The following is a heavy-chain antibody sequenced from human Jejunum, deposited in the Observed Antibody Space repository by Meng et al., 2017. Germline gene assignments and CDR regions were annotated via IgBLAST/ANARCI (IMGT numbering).Heavy chain of an antibody. J-gene: IGHJ4*02. CDR1: GFTFSNNW. D-gene: IGHD2/OR15-2a*01. CDR3: TDNMYY. Sequence: GESLKISCAASGFTFSNNWMRWVRQAPGKGLEWVANIKKDGSDKYYVDSVKGRFTISRDNAKNSLYLQMDSLRADDTAVYYCTDNMYYWGQGTLVTVYS. CDR2: IKKDGSDK. V-gene: IGHV3-7*01.